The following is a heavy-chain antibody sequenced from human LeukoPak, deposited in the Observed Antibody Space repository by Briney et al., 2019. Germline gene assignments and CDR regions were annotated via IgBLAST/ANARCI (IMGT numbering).Heavy chain of an antibody. CDR3: TRYTLTRYSRSYYFDY. V-gene: IGHV3-49*04. D-gene: IGHD1-26*01. J-gene: IGHJ4*02. CDR1: GFTFGDYA. Sequence: GGSLRLSCTASGFTFGDYAMSWVRQAPGKGLEWVGFIRSKAYGGTTEYAASVKGRFTISRDDSKSIAYLQMNSLKTEDTAVYYCTRYTLTRYSRSYYFDYWGQGTLVTVSS. CDR2: IRSKAYGGTT.